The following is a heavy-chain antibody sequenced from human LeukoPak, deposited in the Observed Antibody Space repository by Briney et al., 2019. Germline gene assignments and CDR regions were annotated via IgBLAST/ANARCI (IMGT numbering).Heavy chain of an antibody. D-gene: IGHD3-9*01. CDR2: ISWNSGSI. V-gene: IGHV3-9*01. CDR1: GFTVDDDA. CDR3: AKDPYYDILTGYFQL. J-gene: IGHJ4*02. Sequence: PGRSLRLSCAASGFTVDDDAMHCVQQAPGKGLEWVSGISWNSGSIGYADSVKGRFTISRDNAKNSLYLQMNSLRAEDTALYYCAKDPYYDILTGYFQLWGQGTLVTVSS.